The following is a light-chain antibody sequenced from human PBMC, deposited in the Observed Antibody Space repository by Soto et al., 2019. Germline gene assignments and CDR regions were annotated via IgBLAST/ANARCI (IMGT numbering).Light chain of an antibody. V-gene: IGKV4-1*01. CDR2: WAS. CDR1: QSVLYSSNNKDY. Sequence: DIVMTQSPDSLAVSLGERATINCKSSQSVLYSSNNKDYLAWYQQKPGQPPKLLISWASTRESGVPDRFSGSGSETDFTLTISSLQAEDVAVYYCQHYLHNPYTFGQGTKLEIK. J-gene: IGKJ2*01. CDR3: QHYLHNPYT.